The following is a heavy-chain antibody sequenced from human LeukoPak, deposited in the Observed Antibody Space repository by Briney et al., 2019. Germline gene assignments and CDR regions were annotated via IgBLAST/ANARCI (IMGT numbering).Heavy chain of an antibody. CDR1: GFTFSSYE. CDR2: ISSSGSTI. J-gene: IGHJ4*02. D-gene: IGHD2-8*01. Sequence: GGSLRLSCAASGFTFSSYEMNWVRQAPGKGLEWVSYISSSGSTIYYADSVKGRFTISRDNAKNSLYLQMNSLRAKDTAVYYCARTNAPSGEVDYWGQGTLVTVSS. CDR3: ARTNAPSGEVDY. V-gene: IGHV3-48*03.